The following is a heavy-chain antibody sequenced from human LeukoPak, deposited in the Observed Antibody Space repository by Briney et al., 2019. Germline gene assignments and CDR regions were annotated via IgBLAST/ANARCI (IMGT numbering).Heavy chain of an antibody. D-gene: IGHD3-9*01. CDR1: GFIFSNCA. CDR3: AKWGDYDILTGYYDSDY. Sequence: GASLRLSCAASGFIFSNCAMSWVRQAPGKGLEWVSAIGGRDSGTYYADSVRGRFTVSRDDPKNTLYLQMNTLRAEDTAVYYCAKWGDYDILTGYYDSDYWGQGTLVTVSS. CDR2: IGGRDSGT. J-gene: IGHJ4*02. V-gene: IGHV3-23*01.